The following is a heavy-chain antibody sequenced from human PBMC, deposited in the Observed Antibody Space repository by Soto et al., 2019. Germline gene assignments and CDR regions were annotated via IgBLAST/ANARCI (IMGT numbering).Heavy chain of an antibody. Sequence: GGSLRLSCAASGFTFSSYGMHWVRQAPGKGLEWVAVIWYDGSNKYYADSVKGRFTISRDNSKNTLYLQMNSLRAEDTAVYYCARTYSGYGPNYYYYYMDVWGKGTTVTVSS. D-gene: IGHD5-12*01. V-gene: IGHV3-33*01. CDR1: GFTFSSYG. J-gene: IGHJ6*03. CDR3: ARTYSGYGPNYYYYYMDV. CDR2: IWYDGSNK.